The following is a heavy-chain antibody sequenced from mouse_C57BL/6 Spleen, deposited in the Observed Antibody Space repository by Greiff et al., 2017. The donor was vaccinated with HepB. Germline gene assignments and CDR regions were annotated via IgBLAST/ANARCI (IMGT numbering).Heavy chain of an antibody. J-gene: IGHJ2*01. CDR2: IHPNSGST. Sequence: QVQLKQPGAELVKPGASVKLSCKASGYTLTSYWMHWVKQRPGQGLEWIGMIHPNSGSTNYNEKFKSKATLTVDKSSSTAYMQLSSLTSEDSAVYYCANYYSNPYYFDYWGQGTTLTVSS. CDR3: ANYYSNPYYFDY. CDR1: GYTLTSYW. D-gene: IGHD2-5*01. V-gene: IGHV1-64*01.